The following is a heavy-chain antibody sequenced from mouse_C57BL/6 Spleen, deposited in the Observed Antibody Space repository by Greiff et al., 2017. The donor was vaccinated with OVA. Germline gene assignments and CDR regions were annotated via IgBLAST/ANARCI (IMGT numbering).Heavy chain of an antibody. CDR1: GYTFTDYE. Sequence: QVHVKQSGAELVRPGASVTLSCKASGYTFTDYEMHWVKQTPVHGLEWIGAIDPETGGTAYNQKFKGKAILTADKSSSTAYMELRSLTSEDSAVYYCTTHYYGSSIFDYWGQGTTLTVSS. J-gene: IGHJ2*01. CDR3: TTHYYGSSIFDY. V-gene: IGHV1-15*01. CDR2: IDPETGGT. D-gene: IGHD1-1*01.